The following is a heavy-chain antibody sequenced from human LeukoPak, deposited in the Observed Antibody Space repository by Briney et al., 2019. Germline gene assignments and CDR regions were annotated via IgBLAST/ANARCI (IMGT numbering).Heavy chain of an antibody. CDR3: VRASGWFDP. Sequence: GGSLRLSCSASGFTFSNYAMHWVRQAPGKGLEYVSAISSGGGTTYYADSVKGRFTISRDTSRNTLYLQMTSLKPEDTALYYCVRASGWFDPWGQGTLVTVSS. V-gene: IGHV3-64D*06. J-gene: IGHJ5*02. CDR2: ISSGGGTT. CDR1: GFTFSNYA. D-gene: IGHD6-25*01.